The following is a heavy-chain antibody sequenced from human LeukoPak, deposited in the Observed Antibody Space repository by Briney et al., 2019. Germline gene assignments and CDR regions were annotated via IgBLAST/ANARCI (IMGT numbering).Heavy chain of an antibody. D-gene: IGHD6-13*01. J-gene: IGHJ4*02. CDR3: TRIAAAGFDC. CDR1: GFTFSSYA. V-gene: IGHV3-7*01. Sequence: GGSLRLSCAASGFTFSSYAMHWVRQAPGKGLEWVANIKQDGSEKYYVDSVKGRFTISRDNAKNSLYLQMNSLRAEDTAVYYCTRIAAAGFDCWGQGTLVTVSS. CDR2: IKQDGSEK.